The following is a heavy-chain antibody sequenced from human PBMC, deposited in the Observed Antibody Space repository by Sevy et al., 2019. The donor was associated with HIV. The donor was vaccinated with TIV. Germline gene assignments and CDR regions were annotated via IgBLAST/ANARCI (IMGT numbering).Heavy chain of an antibody. Sequence: ASVKVSCKASGYTFTGYYMHWVRQAPGQGLEWMGRINPNSGGTNYAQKFQGRVTMTRDTSISTAYMELSRLRSDDTAVYYCARGGSYYYDSSGYYVDYWGQGTLVTVSS. D-gene: IGHD3-22*01. CDR1: GYTFTGYY. CDR3: ARGGSYYYDSSGYYVDY. J-gene: IGHJ4*02. V-gene: IGHV1-2*06. CDR2: INPNSGGT.